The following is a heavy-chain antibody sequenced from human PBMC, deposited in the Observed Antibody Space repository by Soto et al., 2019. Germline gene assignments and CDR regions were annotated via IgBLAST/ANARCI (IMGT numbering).Heavy chain of an antibody. Sequence: SVKVSCKASGGTFSSYAISWVRQAPGQGLEWMGGIIPIFGTANYAQKFQGRVTITADESTSTAYMELSSLRSGDTAVYYCARSRPGQPTSINWFDPWGQGTLVTVSS. D-gene: IGHD6-13*01. CDR2: IIPIFGTA. J-gene: IGHJ5*02. CDR1: GGTFSSYA. CDR3: ARSRPGQPTSINWFDP. V-gene: IGHV1-69*13.